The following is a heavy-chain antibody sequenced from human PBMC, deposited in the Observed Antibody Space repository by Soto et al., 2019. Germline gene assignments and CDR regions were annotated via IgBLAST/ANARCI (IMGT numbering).Heavy chain of an antibody. Sequence: QVQLQESGPGLVKPSGTLSLTCAVSSGSISSSNWWSWVRQPPGKGLEWIGEIYHSGSTNSNPSLKSRVTISVDKSKNQCSLKLSSVAAADTAVYYCARSRVSAGGRDAFDIWGQGTMVTVSS. D-gene: IGHD6-25*01. CDR3: ARSRVSAGGRDAFDI. CDR1: SGSISSSNW. CDR2: IYHSGST. V-gene: IGHV4-4*02. J-gene: IGHJ3*02.